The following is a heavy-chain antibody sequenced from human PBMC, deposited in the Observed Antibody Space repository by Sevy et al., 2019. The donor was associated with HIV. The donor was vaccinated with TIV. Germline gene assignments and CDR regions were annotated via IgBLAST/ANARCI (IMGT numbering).Heavy chain of an antibody. V-gene: IGHV3-30*04. D-gene: IGHD3-16*02. CDR3: VREGRNYEYVWGTYHSGF. J-gene: IGHJ4*02. Sequence: GGSLRLSCAASGFSFNGYAMHWVRQAPGKGLEGLAVISYDGSVKYYTESVKGRFTISRDNTKNTLFLQLNSLRPEDTAVYYCVREGRNYEYVWGTYHSGFRAQGTLVTVSS. CDR1: GFSFNGYA. CDR2: ISYDGSVK.